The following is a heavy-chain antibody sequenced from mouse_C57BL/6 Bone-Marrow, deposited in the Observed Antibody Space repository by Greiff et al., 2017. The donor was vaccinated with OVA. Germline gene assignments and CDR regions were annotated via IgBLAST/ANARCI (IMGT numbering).Heavy chain of an antibody. CDR1: GYTFTDYY. J-gene: IGHJ2*01. CDR3: ARHYSNYDFDY. CDR2: INPNNGGT. Sequence: EVKLQQSGPELVKPGASVKISCKASGYTFTDYYMNWVKQSHGKSLEWIGDINPNNGGTSYNQKFKGKATLTVDKSSSTAYMELRSLTSEDSAVYYCARHYSNYDFDYWGQGTTLTVSS. D-gene: IGHD2-5*01. V-gene: IGHV1-26*01.